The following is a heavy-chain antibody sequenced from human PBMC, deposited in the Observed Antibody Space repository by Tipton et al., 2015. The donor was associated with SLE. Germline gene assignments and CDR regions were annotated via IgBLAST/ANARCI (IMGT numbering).Heavy chain of an antibody. Sequence: TLSLTCAVYGGSFSGYYWSWIRQPPGKGLEWIGEINHSGSTNYNPSLKSRVTISVDTSKNQFSQKLSSVTAADTAVYYCATLKFFGELGIGRDYWGQGTLVTVSS. CDR3: ATLKFFGELGIGRDY. V-gene: IGHV4-34*01. D-gene: IGHD3-3*01. CDR2: INHSGST. CDR1: GGSFSGYY. J-gene: IGHJ4*02.